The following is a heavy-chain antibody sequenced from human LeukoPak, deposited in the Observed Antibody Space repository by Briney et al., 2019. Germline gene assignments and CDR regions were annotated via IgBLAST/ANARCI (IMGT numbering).Heavy chain of an antibody. D-gene: IGHD3-10*01. J-gene: IGHJ5*02. CDR1: GDSVTSGGFY. V-gene: IGHV4-39*02. Sequence: SETLSLTCTVSGDSVTSGGFYWAWLRQPPGKGLEWIVTVYYTGSTYYTPSLKSPLTISIDTSKNHFSLKLRSVVAPDTAVYYCARHSGSGSLSRPFDPWGQGTLVTVSS. CDR3: ARHSGSGSLSRPFDP. CDR2: VYYTGST.